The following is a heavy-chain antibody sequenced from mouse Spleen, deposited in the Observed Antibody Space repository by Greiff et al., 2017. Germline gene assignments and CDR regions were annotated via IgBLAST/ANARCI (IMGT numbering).Heavy chain of an antibody. J-gene: IGHJ3*01. CDR1: GYTFTSYW. D-gene: IGHD1-1*01. Sequence: VQLQQPGAELVRPGSSVKLSCKASGYTFTSYWMHWVKQRPIQGLEWIGNIDPSDSETHYNQKFKDKATLTVDKSSSTAYMQLSSLTSEDAAVYYCASDYGSNSAWFAYWGQGTLVTVSA. V-gene: IGHV1-52*01. CDR2: IDPSDSET. CDR3: ASDYGSNSAWFAY.